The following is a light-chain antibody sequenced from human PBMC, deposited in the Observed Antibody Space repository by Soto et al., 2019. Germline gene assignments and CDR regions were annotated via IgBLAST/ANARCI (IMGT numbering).Light chain of an antibody. CDR3: QQYYSFPPT. J-gene: IGKJ1*01. Sequence: DIQMTQSPSTLSASVGDRVTITCRASQSISSWLAWYQQKPGKAPKLLIYDASSLESGVPSRFSGSGSGTDFTLTISCLQSEDFATYYCQQYYSFPPTFGQGTKVDSK. CDR2: DAS. CDR1: QSISSW. V-gene: IGKV1-5*01.